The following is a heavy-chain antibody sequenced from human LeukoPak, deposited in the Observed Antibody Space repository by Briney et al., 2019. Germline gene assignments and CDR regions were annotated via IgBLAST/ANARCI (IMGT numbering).Heavy chain of an antibody. V-gene: IGHV3-7*03. Sequence: GGSLRLSCAASGFTFSIYWMSWVRQAPGKGLEWVANIKQDGSEKYYVDSVKGRFTISRDNAKNSLYLQMNSLRAEDTAVYYCARDNKFEQLAFDYWGQGTLVTVSS. CDR2: IKQDGSEK. J-gene: IGHJ4*02. CDR1: GFTFSIYW. D-gene: IGHD1-1*01. CDR3: ARDNKFEQLAFDY.